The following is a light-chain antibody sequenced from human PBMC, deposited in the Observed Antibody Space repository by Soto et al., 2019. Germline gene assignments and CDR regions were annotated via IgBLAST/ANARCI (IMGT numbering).Light chain of an antibody. V-gene: IGLV2-11*01. Sequence: QSVLIQPPSVAGSPGQSVTISCTGTTSDVGGYNYVSWYQQHPGKVPKLMIYDVTKRPSGVPDRFSGSKPGNTASLTISGLRPDDEADYYCCSYAGSYTFYVFGTGTKVTVL. CDR1: TSDVGGYNY. CDR2: DVT. J-gene: IGLJ1*01. CDR3: CSYAGSYTFYV.